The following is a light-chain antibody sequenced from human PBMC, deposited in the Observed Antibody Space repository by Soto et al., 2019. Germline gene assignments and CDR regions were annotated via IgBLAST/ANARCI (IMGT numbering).Light chain of an antibody. CDR3: SLYTSSTFYV. CDR1: SSDVGSYDY. Sequence: QSALIQPPSVSGSPGQSVTISCTGTSSDVGSYDYVSWYQQHPGTVPKPMIYNVNTQPSGVPDRFSGSKSGNTASMTISGLQAEDEADYYCSLYTSSTFYVFGTGTKVTVL. V-gene: IGLV2-18*01. J-gene: IGLJ1*01. CDR2: NVN.